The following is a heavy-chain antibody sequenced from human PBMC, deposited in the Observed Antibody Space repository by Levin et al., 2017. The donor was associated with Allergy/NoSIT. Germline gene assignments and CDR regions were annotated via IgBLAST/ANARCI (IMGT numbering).Heavy chain of an antibody. CDR2: IYYSGST. Sequence: SETLSLTCTVSGGSISSGDYYWSWIRQPPGKGLEWIGYIYYSGSTYYNPSLKSRVTISVDTSKNQFSLKLSSVTAADTAVYYCARVDTSRYCSGGSCYSYYGMDGWGQGTTVTVSS. J-gene: IGHJ6*02. CDR3: ARVDTSRYCSGGSCYSYYGMDG. V-gene: IGHV4-30-4*01. D-gene: IGHD2-15*01. CDR1: GGSISSGDYY.